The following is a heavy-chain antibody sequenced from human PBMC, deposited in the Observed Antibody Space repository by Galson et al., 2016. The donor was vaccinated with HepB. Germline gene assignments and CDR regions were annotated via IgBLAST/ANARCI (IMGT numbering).Heavy chain of an antibody. CDR3: AIYTYGYNYFDY. D-gene: IGHD5-18*01. J-gene: IGHJ4*02. Sequence: SVKVSCKASGGTFSNSAITWVRQAPGQGLEWMGGINPIFATPHYAQKFQGRVTITADESASTAYMELSSLRSEDTAVYYCAIYTYGYNYFDYRGQGTLVTVSS. V-gene: IGHV1-69*13. CDR1: GGTFSNSA. CDR2: INPIFATP.